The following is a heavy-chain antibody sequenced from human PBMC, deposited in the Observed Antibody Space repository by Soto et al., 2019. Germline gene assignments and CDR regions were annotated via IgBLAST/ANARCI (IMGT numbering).Heavy chain of an antibody. V-gene: IGHV4-59*01. CDR3: ARGAADTDMVDS. CDR1: GGSIRSYY. D-gene: IGHD5-18*01. Sequence: ASETLSLTCTVSGGSIRSYYWTWIRQPPGKGLEWLGYIFYSGSTFYNPSLKSRVTISIHTSKSQFSLQLTSVTAADTAVYYCARGAADTDMVDSWGQGNLVTVSS. CDR2: IFYSGST. J-gene: IGHJ4*02.